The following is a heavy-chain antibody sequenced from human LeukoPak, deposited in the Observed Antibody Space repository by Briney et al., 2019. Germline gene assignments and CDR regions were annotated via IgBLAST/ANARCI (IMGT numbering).Heavy chain of an antibody. J-gene: IGHJ4*02. CDR1: GFTFSNYV. V-gene: IGHV3-23*01. CDR2: ISGSGGST. Sequence: PGGSLRLSCVASGFTFSNYVMSWVRQAPGKGLEWVSAISGSGGSTYYADSVKGRFTISRDNSRNTLYLQMNSLRAEDTAVYYCAKGVRRSSDYSSPVDYWGQGTLVTVSS. D-gene: IGHD3-22*01. CDR3: AKGVRRSSDYSSPVDY.